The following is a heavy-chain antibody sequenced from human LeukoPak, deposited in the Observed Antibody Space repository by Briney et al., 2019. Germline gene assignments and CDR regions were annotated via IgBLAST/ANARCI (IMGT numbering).Heavy chain of an antibody. Sequence: GGSLRLSCAASAFTFSNYTVHWVRQAPGKGLEWVAFIRYDGSNKYYADSVKGRFTISRDNSKNTLYLQMNSLRAEDAAVYYCAKDTRGDYGWDFDYWGQGTLVTVSS. CDR3: AKDTRGDYGWDFDY. D-gene: IGHD3-10*01. CDR1: AFTFSNYT. V-gene: IGHV3-30*02. J-gene: IGHJ4*02. CDR2: IRYDGSNK.